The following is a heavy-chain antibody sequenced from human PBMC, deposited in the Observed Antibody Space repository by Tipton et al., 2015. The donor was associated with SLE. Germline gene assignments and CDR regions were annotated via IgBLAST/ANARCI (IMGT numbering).Heavy chain of an antibody. D-gene: IGHD4-23*01. CDR2: IHHSGIT. CDR3: ARDRGGNSSVYFDY. CDR1: GYSIRNGYY. J-gene: IGHJ4*02. V-gene: IGHV4-38-2*02. Sequence: TLSLTCNVSGYSIRNGYYWGWIRQAPGKGLEWTGTIHHSGITYYNPSLKSRVTISVDKPENHFSLRLSAVTAADTAVYYCARDRGGNSSVYFDYWGQGTLVTVSS.